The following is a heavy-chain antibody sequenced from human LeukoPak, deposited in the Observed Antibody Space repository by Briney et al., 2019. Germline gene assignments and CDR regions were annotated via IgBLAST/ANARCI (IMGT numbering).Heavy chain of an antibody. J-gene: IGHJ5*02. CDR1: GGSITSYY. CDR3: ARVTGFYGSGSYWLDP. D-gene: IGHD3-10*01. CDR2: IYYSGIT. V-gene: IGHV4-59*01. Sequence: PSETLSLTCTVSGGSITSYYWSWIRQPPGKGLEWIGYIYYSGITNYNPSLKSRVTISVDTSKNQFSLKLSSVTAADTAVYYCARVTGFYGSGSYWLDPWGQGTLVTVSS.